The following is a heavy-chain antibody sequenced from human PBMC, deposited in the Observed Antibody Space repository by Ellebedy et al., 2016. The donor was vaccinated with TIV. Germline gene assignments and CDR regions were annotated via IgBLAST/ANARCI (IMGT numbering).Heavy chain of an antibody. CDR3: ARDSGSYPFDY. CDR2: VNGPGSET. J-gene: IGHJ4*02. V-gene: IGHV3-74*01. D-gene: IGHD1-26*01. CDR1: GFTFSHHW. Sequence: GGSLRLXXVASGFTFSHHWMHWVRQAPGKGLEWVSRVNGPGSETGHADSVKGRFTTSRDNAKGTLYLQLNSLRTEDTAVYYCARDSGSYPFDYWGQGTLVTVSS.